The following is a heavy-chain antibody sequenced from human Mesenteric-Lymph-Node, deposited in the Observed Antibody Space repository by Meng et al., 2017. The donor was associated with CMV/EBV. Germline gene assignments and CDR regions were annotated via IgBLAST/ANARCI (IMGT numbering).Heavy chain of an antibody. V-gene: IGHV3-23*01. CDR2: ISGSGGST. CDR3: AKSRGSYIWVAFDI. J-gene: IGHJ3*02. D-gene: IGHD1-26*01. Sequence: GESLEISCAASGFTFSSYAMSWVRQAPGKGLEWVSAISGSGGSTYYADSVKGRFTISRDNSKNTLYLQMNSLRAEDTAVYYCAKSRGSYIWVAFDIWGQGTMVTVSS. CDR1: GFTFSSYA.